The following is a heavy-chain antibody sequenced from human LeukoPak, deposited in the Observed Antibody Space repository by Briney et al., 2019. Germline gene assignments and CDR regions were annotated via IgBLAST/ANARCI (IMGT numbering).Heavy chain of an antibody. CDR1: GFTFSSYW. J-gene: IGHJ1*01. CDR3: ARAPSEIGGYYPEYFRH. CDR2: IKSDGST. V-gene: IGHV3-74*01. D-gene: IGHD3-22*01. Sequence: GGSLRLSCAASGFTFSSYWMHWVRQAPGKGLVWVSRIKSDGSTNYADSVKGRFTISRDNAKNTVSLQMNSLRAEDTSVYYCARAPSEIGGYYPEYFRHWGQGTLVTVSS.